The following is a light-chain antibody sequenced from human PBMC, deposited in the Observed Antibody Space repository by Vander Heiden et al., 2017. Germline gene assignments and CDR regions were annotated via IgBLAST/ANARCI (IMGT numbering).Light chain of an antibody. CDR3: QQLNGYLRT. CDR2: AAS. CDR1: QGISSY. V-gene: IGKV1-9*01. J-gene: IGKJ1*01. Sequence: DIQLTQSPSFLSASVGDRVTITCRASQGISSYLAWYQQKPGKAPKLLIYAASTLQSGVPSRFSGSGSGTEFTLTISSLQPEDFATYYCQQLNGYLRTFGQGTKVEIK.